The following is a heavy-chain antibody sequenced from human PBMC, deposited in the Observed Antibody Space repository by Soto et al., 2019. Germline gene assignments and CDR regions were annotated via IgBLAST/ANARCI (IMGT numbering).Heavy chain of an antibody. CDR1: GFTFSSYE. J-gene: IGHJ4*02. CDR3: ARGGSYFDY. V-gene: IGHV3-48*03. CDR2: ITGSGNTI. Sequence: GGSLRLSCAASGFTFSSYEMNWVRQAPGKGLGWVSYITGSGNTIYYADSVKGRFTISRDNAKNSMYLQMNSLRAEDTAVYYCARGGSYFDYWGQGTLVTVSS. D-gene: IGHD1-26*01.